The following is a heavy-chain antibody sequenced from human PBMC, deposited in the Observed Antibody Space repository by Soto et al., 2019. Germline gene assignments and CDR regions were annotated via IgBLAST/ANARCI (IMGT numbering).Heavy chain of an antibody. Sequence: SETLSLTCAVSFASIISYYWSWVRQPPGKGLEWIGYIHYSGSTKYNTTLKSRVTISIDPSKNQFSLQLTSVTTADTAVYYCARVGWTTVGYYFDYWSQGTLVTVSS. D-gene: IGHD4-17*01. CDR2: IHYSGST. J-gene: IGHJ4*02. CDR3: ARVGWTTVGYYFDY. V-gene: IGHV4-59*01. CDR1: FASIISYY.